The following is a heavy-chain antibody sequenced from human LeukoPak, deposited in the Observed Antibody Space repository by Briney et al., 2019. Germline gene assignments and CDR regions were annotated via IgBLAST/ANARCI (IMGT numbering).Heavy chain of an antibody. Sequence: SETLSLTCTVSGGSISSSNNYWGWIRQPPGKGLEWIGSGPYSGSTNYNPSLKSRVTISVDMSKNQFSLKVSSVTATDTAVYYCARHIANCDYLKYWGEGTLVTVSS. CDR1: GGSISSSNNY. J-gene: IGHJ4*02. CDR3: ARHIANCDYLKY. V-gene: IGHV4-39*01. D-gene: IGHD4-17*01. CDR2: GPYSGST.